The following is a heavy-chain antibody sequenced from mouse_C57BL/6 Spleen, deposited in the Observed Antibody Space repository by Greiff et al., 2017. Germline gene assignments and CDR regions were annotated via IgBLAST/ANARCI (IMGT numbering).Heavy chain of an antibody. V-gene: IGHV1-19*01. D-gene: IGHD1-1*01. Sequence: VQLKQSGPVLVKPGASVKMSCKASGYTFTDYYMNWVKQSHGKSLEWIGVINPYNGGTSYNQKFKGKATLTVDKSSSTAYMELNSLTSEDSAVYYCASLHYYGSSYDYWGQGTTLTVSS. CDR2: INPYNGGT. CDR1: GYTFTDYY. J-gene: IGHJ2*01. CDR3: ASLHYYGSSYDY.